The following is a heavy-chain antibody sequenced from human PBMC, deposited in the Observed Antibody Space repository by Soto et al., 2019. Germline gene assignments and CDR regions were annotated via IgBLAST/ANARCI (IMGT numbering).Heavy chain of an antibody. CDR1: GFTFSSYS. Sequence: GGSLRLSCAASGFTFSSYSMNWVRQAPGKGLEWVSSISSSSSYIYYADSVKGRFTISRDNAKNSLYLQMNSLRAEDTAVYYCTRDLTIVSNWNYGDAFDIWGQGTMVTV. CDR3: TRDLTIVSNWNYGDAFDI. CDR2: ISSSSSYI. V-gene: IGHV3-21*01. D-gene: IGHD1-7*01. J-gene: IGHJ3*02.